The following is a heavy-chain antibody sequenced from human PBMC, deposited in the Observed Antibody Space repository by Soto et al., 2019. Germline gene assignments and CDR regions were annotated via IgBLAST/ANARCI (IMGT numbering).Heavy chain of an antibody. J-gene: IGHJ6*02. CDR1: GGSISGYY. CDR2: VYYSGGA. Sequence: SETLSLTCTVSGGSISGYYWSWIRQPPGKGLEWIGNVYYSGGAKYNPSVKRRVSISVDTSKNQFSLNLSSVTAADTAVYYCTRDGDGRMTTNPYYYYGMDVWGPGITVTVSS. CDR3: TRDGDGRMTTNPYYYYGMDV. D-gene: IGHD2-21*02. V-gene: IGHV4-59*01.